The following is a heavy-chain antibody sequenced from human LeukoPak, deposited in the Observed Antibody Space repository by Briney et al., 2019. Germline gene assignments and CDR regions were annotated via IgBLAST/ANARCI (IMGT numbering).Heavy chain of an antibody. CDR3: ARVADSSGYYGAFDI. CDR2: IYTSGST. V-gene: IGHV4-4*07. J-gene: IGHJ3*02. Sequence: SETLSLTCTVSGGSISIYYWSWIRQPAGKGLEWIGRIYTSGSTNYNPSLKSRVTMSVDTSKNQFSLKLSSVTAADTAVYYCARVADSSGYYGAFDIWGQGTMVTVSS. CDR1: GGSISIYY. D-gene: IGHD3-22*01.